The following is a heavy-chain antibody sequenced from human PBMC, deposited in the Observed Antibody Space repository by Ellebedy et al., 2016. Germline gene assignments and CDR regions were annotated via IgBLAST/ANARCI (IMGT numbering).Heavy chain of an antibody. V-gene: IGHV1-8*02. J-gene: IGHJ3*02. CDR1: GYTFTSYG. D-gene: IGHD3-22*01. CDR2: IIPIFGTA. CDR3: ARGRAPGGLYYCDSSGPRGAFDI. Sequence: ASVKVSXXASGYTFTSYGISWVRQAPGQGLEWMGGIIPIFGTANYAQKLQGRVTMTRNTSISTAYMELSSLRSEDTAVYYCARGRAPGGLYYCDSSGPRGAFDIWGQGTMVTVSS.